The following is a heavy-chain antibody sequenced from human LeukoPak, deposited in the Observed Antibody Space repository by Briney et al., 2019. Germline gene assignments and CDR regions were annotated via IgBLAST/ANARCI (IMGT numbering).Heavy chain of an antibody. CDR2: INHSGST. CDR1: GGSFSGYY. CDR3: ARVDYYDSSGYYRYRGIDY. J-gene: IGHJ4*02. D-gene: IGHD3-22*01. V-gene: IGHV4-34*01. Sequence: SETLSLTSAVYGGSFSGYYWSWIRQPPGKGLGWIGEINHSGSTNYNPSLKSRVTISVDTSKNQFSLKLSSVTAADTAVYYCARVDYYDSSGYYRYRGIDYWGQGTLVTVSS.